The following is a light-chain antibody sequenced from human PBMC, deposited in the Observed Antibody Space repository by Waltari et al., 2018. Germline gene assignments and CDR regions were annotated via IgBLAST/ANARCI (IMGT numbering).Light chain of an antibody. Sequence: DIQMTQSPSSLSASVGDRVTITCRASQSIRSRLNWFQHKPGKGPNLLIYDASNLQSGVPSRFSGSGSGTDFTLTISSLQPEDFATYYCQQSYSTPPYTFGQGTKLEIK. J-gene: IGKJ2*01. V-gene: IGKV1-39*01. CDR3: QQSYSTPPYT. CDR1: QSIRSR. CDR2: DAS.